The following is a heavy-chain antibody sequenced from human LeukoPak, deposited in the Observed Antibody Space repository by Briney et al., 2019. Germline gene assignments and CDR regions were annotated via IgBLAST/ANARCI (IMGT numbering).Heavy chain of an antibody. V-gene: IGHV1-69*04. CDR1: GGTFSSYA. J-gene: IGHJ3*02. Sequence: GASVKVSCKASGGTFSSYAISWVRQAPGQVLEWMGRIIPILGIANYAQKFQGRVTITADKSTSTAYMELSSLRSEDTAVYYCASPMTTEFDIWGQGTMVTVSS. D-gene: IGHD4-4*01. CDR2: IIPILGIA. CDR3: ASPMTTEFDI.